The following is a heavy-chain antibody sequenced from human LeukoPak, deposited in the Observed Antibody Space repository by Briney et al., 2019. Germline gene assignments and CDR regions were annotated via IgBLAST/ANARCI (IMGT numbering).Heavy chain of an antibody. V-gene: IGHV3-7*01. CDR2: TNEDGSDK. J-gene: IGHJ4*02. D-gene: IGHD2-15*01. CDR3: TSWSSCSSDNCQFNY. Sequence: GGSLRLSCAASGFTFSSYWMSWVRQAPGKGLEWVAHTNEDGSDKYYVDSVKGRFTISRDNAKNSLYLQMGSLRAEDTAIFYCTSWSSCSSDNCQFNYWGQGTLVTVSS. CDR1: GFTFSSYW.